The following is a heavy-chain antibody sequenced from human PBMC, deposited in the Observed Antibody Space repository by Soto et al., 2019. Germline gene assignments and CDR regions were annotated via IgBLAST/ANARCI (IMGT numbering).Heavy chain of an antibody. J-gene: IGHJ4*02. D-gene: IGHD2-15*01. Sequence: ASVKVSCKASGYTFTSYAMHWVRQAPGQRLEWMGWINAGNGNTKYSQKFQGRVTITRDTSASTAYMELSSLRSEDTAVYYCARDRDEGYCCGGSCYSAQIFDYWGQGTLVTVSS. V-gene: IGHV1-3*01. CDR2: INAGNGNT. CDR1: GYTFTSYA. CDR3: ARDRDEGYCCGGSCYSAQIFDY.